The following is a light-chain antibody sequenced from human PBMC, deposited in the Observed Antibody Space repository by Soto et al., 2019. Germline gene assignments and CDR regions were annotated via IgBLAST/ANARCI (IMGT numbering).Light chain of an antibody. CDR2: SAS. Sequence: EIALSQSPAKLSLSPGERATLSSTASQSVRNSVAWYHQKPGQPPRVLIHSASIRANGIPARFSGSGSGTDFTLTISILEQEDFADYCCQQRSNLGTFGQGTRLDIK. V-gene: IGKV3-11*01. CDR1: QSVRNS. J-gene: IGKJ5*01. CDR3: QQRSNLGT.